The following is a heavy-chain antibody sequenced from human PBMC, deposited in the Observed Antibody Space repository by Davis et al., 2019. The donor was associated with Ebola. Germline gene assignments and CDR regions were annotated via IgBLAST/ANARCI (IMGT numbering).Heavy chain of an antibody. J-gene: IGHJ4*02. D-gene: IGHD2-15*01. Sequence: PGGSLRLSCAASGFSFSIYDMSWVRQAPGKGLEWVSSISSSSSYIYYADSVKGRFTISRDNAKNSLYLQMNSLRAEDTAVYYCARVPYCSGGSCYDRDFDCWGQGTLVTVSS. V-gene: IGHV3-21*01. CDR1: GFSFSIYD. CDR3: ARVPYCSGGSCYDRDFDC. CDR2: ISSSSSYI.